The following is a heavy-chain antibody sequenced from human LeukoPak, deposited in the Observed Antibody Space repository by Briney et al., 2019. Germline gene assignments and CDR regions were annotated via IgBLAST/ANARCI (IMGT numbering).Heavy chain of an antibody. V-gene: IGHV4-39*01. CDR2: ISSSGSA. Sequence: PSETLSLTCTVSGGSIGSSPYFWGWIRQPPGKGLEWIGSISSSGSAYYNLSLKSRVTISVDTSKNQFSLKLSSVNAADTAVYYCARHAGRDGFDYWGQGTLLTVSS. J-gene: IGHJ4*02. CDR1: GGSIGSSPYF. D-gene: IGHD3-10*01. CDR3: ARHAGRDGFDY.